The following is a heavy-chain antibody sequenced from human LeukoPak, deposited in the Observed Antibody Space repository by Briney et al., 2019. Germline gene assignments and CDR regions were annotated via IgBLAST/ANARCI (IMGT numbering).Heavy chain of an antibody. CDR3: ATMTDPLGELQPGSDY. CDR2: IYTSGST. D-gene: IGHD1-26*01. Sequence: SETLSLTCTVSGGSISSGSYYWSWIRQPAGKGLEWIGRIYTSGSTNYNPSLKSRVTISVDTSKNQFSLKLSSVTAADTAVYYCATMTDPLGELQPGSDYWGQGTLVTVSS. V-gene: IGHV4-61*02. CDR1: GGSISSGSYY. J-gene: IGHJ4*02.